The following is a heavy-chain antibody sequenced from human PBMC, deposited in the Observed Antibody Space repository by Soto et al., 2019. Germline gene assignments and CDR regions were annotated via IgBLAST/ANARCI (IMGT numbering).Heavy chain of an antibody. CDR3: AKVRPVTTDYYYYYKDV. Sequence: GGSLRLSCAASGFTFSSYAMSWVRQAPGKGLEWASTISSSGDITYFADSVKGRFTISRDNSKNTLYLQMNSLRAEDTAVYYCAKVRPVTTDYYYYYKDVWGKGTTVTVSS. CDR1: GFTFSSYA. V-gene: IGHV3-23*01. CDR2: ISSSGDIT. D-gene: IGHD4-17*01. J-gene: IGHJ6*03.